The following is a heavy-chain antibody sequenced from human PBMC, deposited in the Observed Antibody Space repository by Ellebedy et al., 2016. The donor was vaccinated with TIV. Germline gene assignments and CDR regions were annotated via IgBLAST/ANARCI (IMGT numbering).Heavy chain of an antibody. CDR3: ARRSQHFDWLLGAALDI. CDR2: INQDGSEK. J-gene: IGHJ3*02. CDR1: GFTFSSSW. D-gene: IGHD3-9*01. V-gene: IGHV3-7*01. Sequence: GESLKISCAASGFTFSSSWMSWVRQAPGKGLEWVANINQDGSEKYYVDSVKGRFTISRDNAKNSLYLQMNSLRAEDTAVYYCARRSQHFDWLLGAALDIWGQGVMVTVSS.